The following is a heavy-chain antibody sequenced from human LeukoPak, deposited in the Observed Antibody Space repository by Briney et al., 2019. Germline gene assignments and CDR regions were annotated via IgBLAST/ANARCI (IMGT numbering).Heavy chain of an antibody. V-gene: IGHV3-23*01. J-gene: IGHJ2*01. CDR2: ISGSGGST. CDR3: AKAYSSGWWENWYFDL. D-gene: IGHD6-19*01. CDR1: GFAFGSEA. Sequence: GGSLRLSCTVSGFAFGSEAMSWVRQSPGKGLEWVSAISGSGGSTYYADSVKGRFTISRDNSKNTLYLQMNSLRAEDTAVYYCAKAYSSGWWENWYFDLWGRGTLVTVSS.